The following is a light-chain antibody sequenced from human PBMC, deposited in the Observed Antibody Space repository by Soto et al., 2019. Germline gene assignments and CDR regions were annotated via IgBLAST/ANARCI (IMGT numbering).Light chain of an antibody. CDR3: SSYKISNTCQKV. J-gene: IGLJ1*01. V-gene: IGLV2-14*03. CDR2: GVS. CDR1: SSDVGGYNY. Sequence: QSVLTQPASVSGSPGQSINISCTGTSSDVGGYNYVSWYQHHPGKAPKLIIYGVSNRPSGVSNPVSGSKSGNTGSLTISGIHPEDDADNYSSSYKISNTCQKVVGPGTKVTVL.